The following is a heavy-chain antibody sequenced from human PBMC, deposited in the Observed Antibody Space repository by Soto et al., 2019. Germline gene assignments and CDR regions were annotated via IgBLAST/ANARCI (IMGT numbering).Heavy chain of an antibody. Sequence: GESLKISCKGSGYSFTIYWISWVRQMPGKGLEWMGRIDPSDSYTNYSPSFQGHVTISADKSISTAYLQWSSLKASDTAMYYCARQRVDKGYCSXTSCYKEVGLDYYYGMDVWGQGTTVTSP. V-gene: IGHV5-10-1*01. CDR1: GYSFTIYW. CDR2: IDPSDSYT. CDR3: ARQRVDKGYCSXTSCYKEVGLDYYYGMDV. J-gene: IGHJ6*02. D-gene: IGHD2-2*02.